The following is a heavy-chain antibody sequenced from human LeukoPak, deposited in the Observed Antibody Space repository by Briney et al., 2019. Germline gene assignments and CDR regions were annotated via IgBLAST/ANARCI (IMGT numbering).Heavy chain of an antibody. D-gene: IGHD4-11*01. J-gene: IGHJ4*02. CDR3: ARSFLLTTLFYFDY. V-gene: IGHV1-18*01. CDR2: ISAYNGNT. CDR1: GYTFTSYG. Sequence: ASVKVSCKASGYTFTSYGISWLRQAPGQWLEWMGWISAYNGNTNYAQKLQGRVTMTTDTSTSTAYMELRSLRSDDTAVYYCARSFLLTTLFYFDYWGQGTLVTVSS.